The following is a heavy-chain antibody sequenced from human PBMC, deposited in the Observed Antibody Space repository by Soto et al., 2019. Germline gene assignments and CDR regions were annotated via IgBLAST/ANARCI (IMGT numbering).Heavy chain of an antibody. CDR1: GFTFSSFA. D-gene: IGHD2-15*01. J-gene: IGHJ4*02. Sequence: ERQLLESGGGLVQPGGSRRLSCVASGFTFSSFAMGWVRQSPGTGLEWVAGVDGSGYDTSFAAPVNGRFTISRDNSENTLFLHMTNLRAEDTARYYCAKEIMAAAYATTSAFDLWGPGTVVSVS. CDR2: VDGSGYDT. V-gene: IGHV3-23*01. CDR3: AKEIMAAAYATTSAFDL.